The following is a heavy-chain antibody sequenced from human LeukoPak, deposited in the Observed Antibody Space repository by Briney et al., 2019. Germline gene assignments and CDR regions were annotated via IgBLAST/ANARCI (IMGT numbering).Heavy chain of an antibody. J-gene: IGHJ4*02. V-gene: IGHV1-46*01. CDR1: GYTFPSYF. CDR3: ARTAARRFDY. D-gene: IGHD6-6*01. CDR2: INPTGGST. Sequence: GSVKVSCKASGYTFPSYFMHWVRQAPGQGLEWMGIINPTGGSTTYAQKFQGRVTMTRDTSTSTVYMELSSLRSDDTAVYYCARTAARRFDYWGQGTLVTVSS.